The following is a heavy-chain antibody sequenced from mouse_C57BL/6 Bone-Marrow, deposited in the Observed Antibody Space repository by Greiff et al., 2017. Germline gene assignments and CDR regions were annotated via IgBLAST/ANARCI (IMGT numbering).Heavy chain of an antibody. Sequence: VQLKESGAELVRPGASVKLSCTASGFNIKDDYMHWVKQRPEQGLEWIGWIDPENGDTEYASKFQDKATITADTSSNTAYLQLSSLTSEDTAVYYCTTLLHGSSSEGFAYWGQGTLVTVSA. D-gene: IGHD1-1*01. CDR1: GFNIKDDY. V-gene: IGHV14-4*01. J-gene: IGHJ3*01. CDR2: IDPENGDT. CDR3: TTLLHGSSSEGFAY.